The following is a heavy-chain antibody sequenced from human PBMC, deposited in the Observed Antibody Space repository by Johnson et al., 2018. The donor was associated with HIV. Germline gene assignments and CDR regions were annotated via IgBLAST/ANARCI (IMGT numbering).Heavy chain of an antibody. CDR2: ISSDGSTK. CDR1: GFTFSNYA. J-gene: IGHJ3*02. V-gene: IGHV3-30*04. D-gene: IGHD1-7*01. Sequence: QVQLVESGGGVVQPGRSLRLSCAASGFTFSNYAMHWVRQAPGQGLEWVAVISSDGSTKYYGDSLAGRVTISRDNSQNTLFLQMNRLRTEDTAVFYCGRSHTGNFLDAYDILGQGIMVTVSS. CDR3: GRSHTGNFLDAYDI.